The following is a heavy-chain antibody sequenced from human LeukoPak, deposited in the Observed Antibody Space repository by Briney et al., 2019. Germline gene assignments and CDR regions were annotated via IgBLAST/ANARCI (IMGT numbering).Heavy chain of an antibody. CDR2: ISAYNGNT. V-gene: IGHV1-18*01. J-gene: IGHJ5*02. CDR1: GYTCTSYG. CDR3: ARVKRSGPNWFDP. Sequence: ASVTVSCKASGYTCTSYGISWVRQAPGQGLEWMGWISAYNGNTNYAQKLQGRVTMTTDTSTSTAYMELRSLRSDDTAVYYCARVKRSGPNWFDPWGQGTLVTVSS. D-gene: IGHD3-3*01.